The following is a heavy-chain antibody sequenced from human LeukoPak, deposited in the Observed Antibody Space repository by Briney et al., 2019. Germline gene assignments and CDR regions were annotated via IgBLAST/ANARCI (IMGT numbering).Heavy chain of an antibody. CDR2: INQGGSDK. CDR1: GFTFSGHW. D-gene: IGHD6-13*01. J-gene: IGHJ4*02. Sequence: PGGSLRLSCAASGFTFSGHWMSWVRQAPGKGLEWVANINQGGSDKYYVDSVKGRFTISRDNAKNSLFLQMNNLRAEDTAVYYCARDKPAAGGGYGSLFDFWGRGTLVTVSS. V-gene: IGHV3-7*03. CDR3: ARDKPAAGGGYGSLFDF.